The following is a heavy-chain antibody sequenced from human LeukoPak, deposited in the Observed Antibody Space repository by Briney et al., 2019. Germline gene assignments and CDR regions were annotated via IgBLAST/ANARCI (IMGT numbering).Heavy chain of an antibody. Sequence: SETLSLTCAVYGGSFSGYYWSWIRQPPGKGLEWIGEINHSGSTNYNPSLKSRVTMSVDTSKNQFSLKLSSVTAADTAVYYCARVPIGAFDIWGQGTMVTVSS. V-gene: IGHV4-34*01. CDR3: ARVPIGAFDI. CDR1: GGSFSGYY. CDR2: INHSGST. J-gene: IGHJ3*02.